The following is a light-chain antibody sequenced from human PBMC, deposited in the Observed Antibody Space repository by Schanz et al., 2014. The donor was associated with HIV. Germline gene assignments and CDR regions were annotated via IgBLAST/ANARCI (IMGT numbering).Light chain of an antibody. CDR2: DAS. J-gene: IGKJ5*01. CDR1: QGISSY. Sequence: IQLTQSPSSLSASVGDRVTITCRASQGISSYLAWYQQKSEKAPKVLVYDASTLQSGVPSRFSGSGSGTDFNLTISSLQTEDFATYYCLQSYGTLTFGQGTRLDIK. V-gene: IGKV1-39*01. CDR3: LQSYGTLT.